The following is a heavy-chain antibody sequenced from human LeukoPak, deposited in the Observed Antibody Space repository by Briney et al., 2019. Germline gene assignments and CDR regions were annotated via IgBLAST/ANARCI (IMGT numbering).Heavy chain of an antibody. D-gene: IGHD3-22*01. CDR2: ISAYNGNT. CDR3: ARALTYYYDSSGVGGQDFDY. J-gene: IGHJ4*02. Sequence: ASVKVSCKASGYTFTSYGISWVRQAPGQGLEWMGWISAYNGNTNYAQKLQGRVTMTRDTSTSTAYMELSSLRSEDTAVYFCARALTYYYDSSGVGGQDFDYWGQGTLVAVSS. CDR1: GYTFTSYG. V-gene: IGHV1-18*01.